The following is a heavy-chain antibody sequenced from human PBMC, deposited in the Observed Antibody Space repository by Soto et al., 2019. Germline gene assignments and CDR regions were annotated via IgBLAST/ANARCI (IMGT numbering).Heavy chain of an antibody. CDR2: IYYSGRT. Sequence: SETLSLTCTVSGGSIDNYEYYWTWIRQPPGKGLEWVGYIYYSGRTNYNPSLSSRLTISLDTSKNQFSLRLTSVSAAGTAMYYCARDRSNSPDYFDYWGQGTLVTVSS. V-gene: IGHV4-30-4*01. J-gene: IGHJ4*02. CDR1: GGSIDNYEYY. D-gene: IGHD6-6*01. CDR3: ARDRSNSPDYFDY.